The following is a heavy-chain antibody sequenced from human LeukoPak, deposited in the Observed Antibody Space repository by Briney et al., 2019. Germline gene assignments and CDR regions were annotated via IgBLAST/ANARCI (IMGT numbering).Heavy chain of an antibody. J-gene: IGHJ4*02. CDR2: INHSGST. CDR1: GGSFSAYY. D-gene: IGHD3-22*01. CDR3: ARVGYYDSSGYYDFDY. V-gene: IGHV4-34*01. Sequence: KPSETLSLTCAVYGGSFSAYYWSWIRQPPVKGLEWIGEINHSGSTNYNPSLKSRVTLSVDTSKSQFSLKLSSVTAADTAVYYCARVGYYDSSGYYDFDYWGQGTLVTASS.